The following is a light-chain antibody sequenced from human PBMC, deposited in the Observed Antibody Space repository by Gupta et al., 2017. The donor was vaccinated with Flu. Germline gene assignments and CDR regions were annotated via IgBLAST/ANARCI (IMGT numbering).Light chain of an antibody. Sequence: EIVLTHSTATLSLSPGERATLSSRASQSVSSYLAWYQQKPGQAPRLLIYDASNRATGIPARFSGSGSGTDFTLTISSLEPEDFAVYYCLQRSNWPKTFGQGTKVEIK. CDR3: LQRSNWPKT. CDR2: DAS. CDR1: QSVSSY. J-gene: IGKJ1*01. V-gene: IGKV3-11*01.